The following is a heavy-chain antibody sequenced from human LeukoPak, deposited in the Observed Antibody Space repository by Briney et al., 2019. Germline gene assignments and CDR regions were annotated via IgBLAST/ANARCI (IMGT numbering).Heavy chain of an antibody. V-gene: IGHV3-74*01. CDR1: GFAFSSYW. CDR3: ARDVGYSSGYYGGVAFY. J-gene: IGHJ4*02. D-gene: IGHD6-19*01. CDR2: IKSDGTST. Sequence: PGGSLRLSRAASGFAFSSYWMHWVRQAPGKGLVWVSRIKSDGTSTSYADSVEGRFTISRDNAKNTLYLQMNSLRAEDTAVYHCARDVGYSSGYYGGVAFYWGQGALVTVSS.